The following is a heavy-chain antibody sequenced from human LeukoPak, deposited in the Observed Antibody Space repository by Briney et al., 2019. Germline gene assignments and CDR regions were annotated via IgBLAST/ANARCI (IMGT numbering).Heavy chain of an antibody. D-gene: IGHD3-22*01. J-gene: IGHJ4*02. V-gene: IGHV1-2*02. CDR1: GYIFTGYY. Sequence: ASVNVPCKASGYIFTGYYVHWVRQAPGQGLEWMGWMNPNSGDTNYAQKFQGRVTMTRDTSITTAYVELISLTSDDAAVYYCARGRYGLLSGYDYWGQGAMVTVSS. CDR2: MNPNSGDT. CDR3: ARGRYGLLSGYDY.